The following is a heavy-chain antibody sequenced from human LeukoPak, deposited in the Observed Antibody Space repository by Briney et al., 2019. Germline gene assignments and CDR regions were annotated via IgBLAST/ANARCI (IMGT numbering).Heavy chain of an antibody. D-gene: IGHD3-22*01. Sequence: GASVKVSCKASGYTFTSYDINWVRQATGQGHEWVGWMNPNSGNTGYAQKFQGRVTMTRNTSISTAYMELSSLRSEDTAVYYCARVSTYYYDSSGYTRFDYWGQGTLVTVSS. J-gene: IGHJ4*02. CDR2: MNPNSGNT. CDR3: ARVSTYYYDSSGYTRFDY. CDR1: GYTFTSYD. V-gene: IGHV1-8*01.